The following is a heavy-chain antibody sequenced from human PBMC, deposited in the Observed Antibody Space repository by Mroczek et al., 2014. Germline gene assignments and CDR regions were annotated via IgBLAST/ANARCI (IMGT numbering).Heavy chain of an antibody. CDR1: GGSFSGYY. CDR3: ARGGVEEDLNWFDP. V-gene: IGHV4-34*01. J-gene: IGHJ5*02. Sequence: QVQLQQWGAGLLKPSETLSLTCAVYGGSFSGYYWSWIRQPPGKGLEWIGEINHSGSTNYNPSLKSRVTISVDTSKNQFSLKLSSVTAADTAVYYCARGGVEEDLNWFDPVGPGNPGHRLL. CDR2: INHSGST.